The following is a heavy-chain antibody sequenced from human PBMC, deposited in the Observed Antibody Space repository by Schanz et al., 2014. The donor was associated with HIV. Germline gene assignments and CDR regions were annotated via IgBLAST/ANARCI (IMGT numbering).Heavy chain of an antibody. D-gene: IGHD3-10*01. J-gene: IGHJ6*02. V-gene: IGHV3-23*04. CDR2: ISGSGGHT. CDR1: GFTFSSYA. CDR3: AKEWYYGSGSMDYGLDV. Sequence: EVQLVASGGGLVKPGGSLRLSCEASGFTFSSYAMSWVRQAPGKGLEWVSLISGSGGHTYYADSVKGRFTLSRDNSENTVYLQMNSLRAEDTAVYYCAKEWYYGSGSMDYGLDVWGQGTTVTVSS.